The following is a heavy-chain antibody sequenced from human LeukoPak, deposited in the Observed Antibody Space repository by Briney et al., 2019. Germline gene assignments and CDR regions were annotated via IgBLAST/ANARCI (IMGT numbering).Heavy chain of an antibody. CDR1: GFTFSSYE. CDR3: AKGYYYDSSGYYPVDY. J-gene: IGHJ4*02. D-gene: IGHD3-22*01. CDR2: IRYDGSNK. V-gene: IGHV3-30*02. Sequence: GGSLRLSCAASGFTFSSYEMNWVRQAPGKGLEWVAFIRYDGSNKYYADSVKGRFTISRDNSKNTLYLQMNSLRAEDTAVYYCAKGYYYDSSGYYPVDYWGQGTLVTVSS.